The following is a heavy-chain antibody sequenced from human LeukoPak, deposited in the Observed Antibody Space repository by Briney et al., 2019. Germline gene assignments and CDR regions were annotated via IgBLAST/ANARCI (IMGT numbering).Heavy chain of an antibody. CDR2: IYYSGST. Sequence: SETLSLTCTVSGGSISSYYWSWIRQPPGKGLEWIGYIYYSGSTNYNPSLKSRVTISVDTSKNQFSLRLSSVTAADTAVYYCARELYSSGYHDAFDIWGQGTMVTVSS. V-gene: IGHV4-59*12. D-gene: IGHD3-22*01. CDR1: GGSISSYY. CDR3: ARELYSSGYHDAFDI. J-gene: IGHJ3*02.